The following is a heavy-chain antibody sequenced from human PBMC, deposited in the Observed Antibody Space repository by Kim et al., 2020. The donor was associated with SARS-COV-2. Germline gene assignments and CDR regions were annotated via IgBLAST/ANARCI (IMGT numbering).Heavy chain of an antibody. CDR3: AGVPSVRRWDSIGDY. CDR1: GGSIRGYY. V-gene: IGHV4-34*01. D-gene: IGHD4-4*01. CDR2: INHSGST. Sequence: SETLSLTFAVYGGSIRGYYWSRMVQPPGRGLQGIGEINHSGSTTYNPSLNSRVTIIVDTSKNQYSLKMSSVTAAGTAVYYCAGVPSVRRWDSIGDYWGQGTLVTVSS. J-gene: IGHJ4*02.